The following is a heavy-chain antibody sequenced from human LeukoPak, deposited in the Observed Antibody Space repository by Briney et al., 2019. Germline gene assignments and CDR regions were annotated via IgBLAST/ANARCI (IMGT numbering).Heavy chain of an antibody. Sequence: GGSLRLSSALSVFPFRTYPMRWVPQAPGGGLECVSSNSGKGATTYYADCVKARFTISRDNSKNRAFLQMNGLRAEDTAVYYAVANMYNYMDVWGKGTPVTVSS. CDR2: NSGKGATT. CDR1: VFPFRTYP. J-gene: IGHJ6*03. CDR3: VANMYNYMDV. V-gene: IGHV3-23*01. D-gene: IGHD2-2*01.